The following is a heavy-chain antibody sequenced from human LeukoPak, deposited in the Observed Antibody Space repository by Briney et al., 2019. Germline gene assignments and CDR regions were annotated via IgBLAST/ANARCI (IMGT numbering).Heavy chain of an antibody. Sequence: PGGSLRLSCATSGFNFSAYTMNWVRQAPGKGLDWVSSISPTTAYIHYADSMKGRFTISRDNGRRSLYLQMNSLRVEDTAMYYCVSSLHGFSYGPGYWGQGTLVTVSS. V-gene: IGHV3-21*01. D-gene: IGHD3-10*01. CDR2: ISPTTAYI. CDR1: GFNFSAYT. J-gene: IGHJ4*02. CDR3: VSSLHGFSYGPGY.